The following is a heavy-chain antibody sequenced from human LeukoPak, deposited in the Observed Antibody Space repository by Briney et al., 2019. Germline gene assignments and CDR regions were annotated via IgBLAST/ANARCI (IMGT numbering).Heavy chain of an antibody. J-gene: IGHJ4*02. Sequence: SETLSLTCTVSDGSFSSSSYYWGWIRQPPGKGLEWIGSIFYTGSTYYNPSLKSRVTTSVDTSKNQFSLKLSSVTAADTAVYYCARHEYSYGYAVAPFDYWGQGTLVTVSS. V-gene: IGHV4-39*01. CDR3: ARHEYSYGYAVAPFDY. D-gene: IGHD5-18*01. CDR2: IFYTGST. CDR1: DGSFSSSSYY.